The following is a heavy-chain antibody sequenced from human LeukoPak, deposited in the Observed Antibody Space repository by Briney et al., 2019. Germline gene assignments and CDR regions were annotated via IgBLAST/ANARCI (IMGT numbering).Heavy chain of an antibody. CDR3: VRGAYSSSWLNFDY. V-gene: IGHV3-21*01. CDR2: ISSSSSYI. D-gene: IGHD6-13*01. Sequence: GGSLRLSCAASGFTFSSYSMNWVRQAPGKGLEGGSSISSSSSYIYYADSVKGRFTISRDNAKNSLYLQMNSLRAEDTAVYYCVRGAYSSSWLNFDYWGQGTLVTVSS. CDR1: GFTFSSYS. J-gene: IGHJ4*02.